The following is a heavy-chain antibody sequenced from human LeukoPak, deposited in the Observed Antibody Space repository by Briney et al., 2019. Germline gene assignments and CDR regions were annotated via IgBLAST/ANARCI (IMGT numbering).Heavy chain of an antibody. CDR1: GDRVSSNSVT. D-gene: IGHD2-2*01. Sequence: PQTLSLTCAISGDRVSSNSVTWNWIRQSPSRGLEWLGRTYYRSTWYNDYAVSVRGRITVNPDTSKNQFSLHLNSVTPEDTAVYYCARRLTQYDCFDPWGQGILVTVSS. CDR2: TYYRSTWYN. CDR3: ARRLTQYDCFDP. V-gene: IGHV6-1*01. J-gene: IGHJ5*02.